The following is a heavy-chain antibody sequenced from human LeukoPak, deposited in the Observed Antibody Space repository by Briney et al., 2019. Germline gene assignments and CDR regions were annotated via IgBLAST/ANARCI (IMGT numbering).Heavy chain of an antibody. CDR2: IYYTGNT. CDR3: ARDRRPMVKGDYFDY. Sequence: SETLCLTCAVYGGSFSGYYWSWIRQPPGKGLEWIGSIYYTGNTYYNASLKSQVSISIDTSKNQFSLKLTSVTAADTAVYYCARDRRPMVKGDYFDYWGQGTLVTVSS. J-gene: IGHJ4*02. D-gene: IGHD5-18*01. V-gene: IGHV4-34*01. CDR1: GGSFSGYY.